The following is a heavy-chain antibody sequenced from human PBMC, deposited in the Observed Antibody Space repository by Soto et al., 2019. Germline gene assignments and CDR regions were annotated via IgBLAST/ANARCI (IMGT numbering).Heavy chain of an antibody. D-gene: IGHD1-26*01. V-gene: IGHV3-30-3*01. J-gene: IGHJ4*02. CDR2: TSYDESTR. Sequence: VQLVESGGGVVQPGRSLRVSCVASGFTFSAYVMHWVRQAPGKGLEWVAVTSYDESTRYYADSVRGRFTISRDNSKNTLYLQMDSLRPEDTALYYCARVGGSFYGSWDFWGQGTQVTVSS. CDR1: GFTFSAYV. CDR3: ARVGGSFYGSWDF.